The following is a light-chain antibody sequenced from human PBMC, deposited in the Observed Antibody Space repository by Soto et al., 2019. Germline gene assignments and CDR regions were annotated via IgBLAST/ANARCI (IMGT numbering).Light chain of an antibody. CDR3: SSYAGSNNPL. J-gene: IGLJ2*01. V-gene: IGLV2-8*01. Sequence: QSALTQPPSASGSPGQSVTISCTGTSSDVGGYNYVSWYQQHPGKAPKLMIFEVSKRPSGVPDRFFGSKSGNTASLTVSGLQAEDEADYYCSSYAGSNNPLFGGGTKLTVL. CDR2: EVS. CDR1: SSDVGGYNY.